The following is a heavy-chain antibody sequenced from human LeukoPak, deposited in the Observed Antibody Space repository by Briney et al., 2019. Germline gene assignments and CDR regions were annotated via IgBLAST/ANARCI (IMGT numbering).Heavy chain of an antibody. CDR1: GFTFSSYW. Sequence: GGSLRLSCAASGFTFSSYWMTWVRQAPGKGLEWVANIKEDGSEKYYVDSVKGRFTISRDNAKNSLYLQMNSLRAEDTAVYYCARDGHYDFWSGYLHYYYYMDVWGKGTTVTVSS. V-gene: IGHV3-7*03. D-gene: IGHD3-3*01. CDR2: IKEDGSEK. J-gene: IGHJ6*03. CDR3: ARDGHYDFWSGYLHYYYYMDV.